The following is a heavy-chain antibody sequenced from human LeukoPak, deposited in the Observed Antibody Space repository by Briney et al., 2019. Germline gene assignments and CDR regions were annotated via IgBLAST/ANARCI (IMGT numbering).Heavy chain of an antibody. Sequence: GGSLRLSCAASGFTFSSYSMNWVRQAPGRGLEWVSSISVSSTYIHYADSIKGRFTISRDNAKNSLYLQMNSLRAEDTAVYYCARDLRSSGWYYFDFWGQGTLVTVSP. CDR3: ARDLRSSGWYYFDF. D-gene: IGHD6-19*01. J-gene: IGHJ4*02. CDR2: ISVSSTYI. V-gene: IGHV3-21*01. CDR1: GFTFSSYS.